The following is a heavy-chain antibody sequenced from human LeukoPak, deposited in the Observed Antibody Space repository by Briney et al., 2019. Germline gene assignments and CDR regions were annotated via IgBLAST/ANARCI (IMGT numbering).Heavy chain of an antibody. V-gene: IGHV3-11*06. Sequence: GGSLRLSCAASGFTFSDYYMSWIRQAPGKGLEWVSYISSSSSYTDYADSVKGRFTIFRDNAKNSLYLQMNSLRAEDTAVYYCARETDILTGYNDYWGQGTLVTVSS. CDR2: ISSSSSYT. D-gene: IGHD3-9*01. CDR3: ARETDILTGYNDY. CDR1: GFTFSDYY. J-gene: IGHJ4*02.